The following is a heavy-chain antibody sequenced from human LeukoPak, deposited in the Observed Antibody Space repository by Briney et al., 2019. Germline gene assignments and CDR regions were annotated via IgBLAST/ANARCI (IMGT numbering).Heavy chain of an antibody. CDR1: GYTFTGYY. J-gene: IGHJ5*02. D-gene: IGHD2-15*01. V-gene: IGHV1-18*04. CDR2: ISINNGNT. Sequence: ASVKVSCKASGYTFTGYYMHWVRQAPGQGLEWMGWISINNGNTRYAQNLQGRVIMTIDTSTSTVYMELKSLRSDDTAVYYCAREGSPYCSGGSCYGGFDPWGQGTLVTVSS. CDR3: AREGSPYCSGGSCYGGFDP.